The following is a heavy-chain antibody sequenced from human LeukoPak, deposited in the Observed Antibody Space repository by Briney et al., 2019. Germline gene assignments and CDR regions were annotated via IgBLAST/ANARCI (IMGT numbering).Heavy chain of an antibody. CDR3: ARVGYNNYDLDF. CDR1: GFTFSHYW. CDR2: IKPDGGDT. V-gene: IGHV3-7*01. D-gene: IGHD3-3*01. Sequence: GGSLRLSCAVSGFTFSHYWMSWVRQAPGKGREWVANIKPDGGDTYYMDSVEGRFTISRDNAMSSLYMQMNSLRAEDTAVYYCARVGYNNYDLDFWGQGTLVTVSS. J-gene: IGHJ4*02.